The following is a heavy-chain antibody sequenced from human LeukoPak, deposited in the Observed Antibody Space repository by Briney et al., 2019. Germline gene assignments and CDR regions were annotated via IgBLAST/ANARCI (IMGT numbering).Heavy chain of an antibody. J-gene: IGHJ4*02. CDR2: IYSSGST. V-gene: IGHV4-61*02. CDR3: ARSPHPQLAYFDY. Sequence: SETLSLTCTVSGGSISSGSYYWSWIRQPAGKGLEWVGRIYSSGSTNYNPSFKSRVTISVDTSKSQISLKLSSVTAADTAVYYCARSPHPQLAYFDYWGQGTLVTVSS. CDR1: GGSISSGSYY.